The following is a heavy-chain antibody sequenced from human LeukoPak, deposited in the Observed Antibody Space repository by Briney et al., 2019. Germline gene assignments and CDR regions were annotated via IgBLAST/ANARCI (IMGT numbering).Heavy chain of an antibody. V-gene: IGHV6-1*01. CDR2: TYYRSKWYD. Sequence: SQTLSLTCVISGDSVSNNSAAWNWIRKSPSRDLEWLGRTYYRSKWYDSYSVSVKSRITINPDTSKNQFSLHLNSVTPEDTAVYYCARETSGSWYAYWGQGILVTVSS. CDR3: ARETSGSWYAY. CDR1: GDSVSNNSAA. J-gene: IGHJ4*02. D-gene: IGHD6-13*01.